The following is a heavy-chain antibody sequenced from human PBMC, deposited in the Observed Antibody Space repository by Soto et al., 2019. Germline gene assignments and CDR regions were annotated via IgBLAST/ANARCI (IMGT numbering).Heavy chain of an antibody. CDR3: ASMTPDYDFWSGYGTYYYYYGMDV. CDR1: GGSFSGYY. J-gene: IGHJ6*02. CDR2: INHSGST. V-gene: IGHV4-34*01. Sequence: TSETLSLTCAVYGGSFSGYYWSWIRQPPGKGLEWIGEINHSGSTNYNPSLKSRVTISVDTSKNQFSLKLSSVTAADTAVYYCASMTPDYDFWSGYGTYYYYYGMDVWGQGTTVTVSS. D-gene: IGHD3-3*01.